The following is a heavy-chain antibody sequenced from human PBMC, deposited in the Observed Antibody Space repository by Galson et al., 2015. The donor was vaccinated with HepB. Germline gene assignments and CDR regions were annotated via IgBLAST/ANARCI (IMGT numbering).Heavy chain of an antibody. CDR1: GGSISSGGYY. CDR3: ARALRFLEWLFPQYYFDY. J-gene: IGHJ4*02. CDR2: LYSSGRT. V-gene: IGHV4-31*03. Sequence: LSLTCTVSGGSISSGGYYWSWIRQHPGKGLEWIGLLYSSGRTYYGPSLKTRITRSIDTSKNQFSLKLSSVTAADTAVYYCARALRFLEWLFPQYYFDYWGRGTLVTVSS. D-gene: IGHD3-3*01.